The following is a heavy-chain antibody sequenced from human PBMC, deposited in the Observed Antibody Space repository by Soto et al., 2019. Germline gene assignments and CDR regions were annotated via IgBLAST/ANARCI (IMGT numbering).Heavy chain of an antibody. V-gene: IGHV1-69*04. J-gene: IGHJ4*02. D-gene: IGHD2-15*01. CDR1: GGTFSSYP. CDR3: AKVKGYCSGGSCYFDY. CDR2: IIPVLGIA. Sequence: ASVKVSCKASGGTFSSYPISWVRQAPGQGLEWMGRIIPVLGIANYAQKFQGRVTITADKSTSTAYMELNSLRAEDAALYYCAKVKGYCSGGSCYFDYWGQGTLVTVSS.